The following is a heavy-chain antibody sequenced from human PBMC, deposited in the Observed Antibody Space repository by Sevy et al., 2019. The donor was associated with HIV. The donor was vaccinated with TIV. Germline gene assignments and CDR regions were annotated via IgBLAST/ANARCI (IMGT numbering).Heavy chain of an antibody. J-gene: IGHJ4*02. CDR1: GFSISSDYY. D-gene: IGHD3-10*01. CDR2: IYDGGNT. Sequence: SETLSLTCTVSGFSISSDYYWGWIRQPPGKRLEWVGSIYDGGNTYYNPSLKSRVTISIDTSKNQFSMKLSSVTAADTAVYYCARDYYGSGSYYEFVYWGQGTLVTVSS. CDR3: ARDYYGSGSYYEFVY. V-gene: IGHV4-38-2*02.